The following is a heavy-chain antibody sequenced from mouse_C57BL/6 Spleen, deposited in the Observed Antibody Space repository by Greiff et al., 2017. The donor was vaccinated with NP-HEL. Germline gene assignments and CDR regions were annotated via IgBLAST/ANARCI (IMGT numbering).Heavy chain of an antibody. Sequence: EVQLVESGPGLVKPSQSLSLTCSVTGYSITSCYYWNWIRQFPGNKLEWMGYISYDGSNNYNPSLKNRTSLTRDTSKNPFFLKWNSVTTEDTASYCGARGGGGYYWYFDVWGTGTTVTVSS. CDR2: ISYDGSN. V-gene: IGHV3-6*01. J-gene: IGHJ1*03. CDR3: ARGGGGYYWYFDV. CDR1: GYSITSCYY. D-gene: IGHD1-1*02.